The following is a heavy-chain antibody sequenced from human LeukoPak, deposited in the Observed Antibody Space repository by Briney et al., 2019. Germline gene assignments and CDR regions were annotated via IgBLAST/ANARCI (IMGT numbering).Heavy chain of an antibody. Sequence: GGSLRLSCAASGFTFSSYAMSWVRQAPGKGLEWVSAISGSGGSTYYADSVKGRFTISRGNSKNTLYLQMNSLRAEDTAVYYCAKVRTRDGYNYRYYGMDVWGQGTTVTVSS. CDR1: GFTFSSYA. V-gene: IGHV3-23*01. J-gene: IGHJ6*02. CDR2: ISGSGGST. CDR3: AKVRTRDGYNYRYYGMDV. D-gene: IGHD5-24*01.